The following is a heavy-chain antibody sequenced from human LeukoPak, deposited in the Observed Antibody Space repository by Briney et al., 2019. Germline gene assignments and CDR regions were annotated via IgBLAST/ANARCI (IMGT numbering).Heavy chain of an antibody. CDR3: ARSDYCGGDCYSSLSDY. CDR1: GFTFSSYG. V-gene: IGHV3-30*03. D-gene: IGHD2-21*02. CDR2: ISYDGSNK. Sequence: PGGSLRLSCAASGFTFSSYGMHWVRQAPGKGLEWVAVISYDGSNKYYADSVKGRFTISRDNAKNSLYLQMNSLRVEDTAVYYCARSDYCGGDCYSSLSDYWGQGTLVTVSS. J-gene: IGHJ4*02.